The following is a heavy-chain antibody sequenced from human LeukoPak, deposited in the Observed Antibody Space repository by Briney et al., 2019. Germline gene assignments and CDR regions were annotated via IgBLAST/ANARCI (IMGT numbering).Heavy chain of an antibody. J-gene: IGHJ5*02. V-gene: IGHV3-9*01. CDR3: AKAKQWLESWFDP. D-gene: IGHD6-19*01. CDR1: GFTFDDYA. Sequence: GRSLRLSCAASGFTFDDYAMHWVRQAPGKGLEWVSGISWNSGSIGYADSVKGRFTISRDNAKNSLYLQMNSLRAEDTALYYCAKAKQWLESWFDPWGQGTLVTVSS. CDR2: ISWNSGSI.